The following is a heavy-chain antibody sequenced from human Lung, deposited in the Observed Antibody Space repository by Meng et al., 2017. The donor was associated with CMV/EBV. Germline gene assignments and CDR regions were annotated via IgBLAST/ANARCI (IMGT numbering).Heavy chain of an antibody. D-gene: IGHD1-26*01. CDR1: GGTFNSYA. J-gene: IGHJ4*02. V-gene: IGHV1-69*12. CDR3: ARAPPIVGASFDS. Sequence: QVQLVQSGAEVKKPXSSVKVSCKTSGGTFNSYATSWVRQAPGQGREWMGGIIPIFGTTNYAQKFQGRIRITADESTSTAYMELSSLRSEDTAVYYCARAPPIVGASFDSWGQGTLLNVSS. CDR2: IIPIFGTT.